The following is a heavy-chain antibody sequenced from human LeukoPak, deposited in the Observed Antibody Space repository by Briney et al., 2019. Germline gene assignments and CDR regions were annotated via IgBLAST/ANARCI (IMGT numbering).Heavy chain of an antibody. D-gene: IGHD3-22*01. V-gene: IGHV1-2*02. J-gene: IGHJ5*02. CDR2: INPNSGGT. Sequence: GASVKVSCKASGYTFTGYYMHWVRQAPGQGLEWMGWINPNSGGTNYAQKFQGRVTITRNTSISTAYMELSSLRSEDTAVYYCARELRVYYYDGSGYLSPWGQGTLVTVSS. CDR1: GYTFTGYY. CDR3: ARELRVYYYDGSGYLSP.